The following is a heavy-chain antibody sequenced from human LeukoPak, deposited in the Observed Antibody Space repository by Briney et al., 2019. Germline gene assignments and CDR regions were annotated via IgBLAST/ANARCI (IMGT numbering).Heavy chain of an antibody. J-gene: IGHJ4*02. D-gene: IGHD2-8*01. Sequence: PGGSLRRSCAASGFTFSSYGVSGVRQAPGKGLEWVSSISGSGGSTYSADSVKGRFTISRDNSKNTLYLQMNSLRAEDTALYYCATDNSCTNDICHGDFDYWGQGTLVTVSS. CDR1: GFTFSSYG. CDR2: ISGSGGST. V-gene: IGHV3-23*01. CDR3: ATDNSCTNDICHGDFDY.